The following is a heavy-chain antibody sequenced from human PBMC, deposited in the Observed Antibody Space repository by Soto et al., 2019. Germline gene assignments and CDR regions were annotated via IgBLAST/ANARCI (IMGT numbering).Heavy chain of an antibody. CDR3: ARVRDILVVVAARGGGSAFDI. D-gene: IGHD2-15*01. CDR1: GYTFTSYG. V-gene: IGHV1-18*01. Sequence: ASVKVSCKASGYTFTSYGISWVRQAPGQGLEWMGWISAYNGNTNYAQKLQGRVTMTTDTSTSTAYMELRSLRSDDTAVYYCARVRDILVVVAARGGGSAFDIWGQGTMVTVSS. CDR2: ISAYNGNT. J-gene: IGHJ3*02.